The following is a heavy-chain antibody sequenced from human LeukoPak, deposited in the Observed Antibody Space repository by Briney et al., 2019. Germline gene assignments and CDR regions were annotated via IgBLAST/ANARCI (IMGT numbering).Heavy chain of an antibody. CDR1: GYTFTSQY. D-gene: IGHD2-21*02. Sequence: ASVKVSCKASGYTFTSQYVHWVRQAPGRGLEWMGIINPSGGSTRYAQKFQGRVTMTRNTSISTAYMELSSLRSEDTAIYFCARAPETYCAGDCLDAFDIWGQGTMVTVSS. CDR2: INPSGGST. V-gene: IGHV1-46*01. CDR3: ARAPETYCAGDCLDAFDI. J-gene: IGHJ3*02.